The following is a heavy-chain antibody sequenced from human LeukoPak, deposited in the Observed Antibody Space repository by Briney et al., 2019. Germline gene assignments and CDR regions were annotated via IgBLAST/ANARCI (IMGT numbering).Heavy chain of an antibody. CDR2: IIPIFETE. D-gene: IGHD2-2*01. CDR1: GYIFTSYG. CDR3: ARALYHTFDY. Sequence: SVKVSCRASGYIFTSYGISWARQAPGQGLEWMGGIIPIFETEDYAQKFQGRVTITADESTSTAYMELRSLRSDDTAVYYCARALYHTFDYWGQGTLVTVSS. J-gene: IGHJ4*02. V-gene: IGHV1-69*13.